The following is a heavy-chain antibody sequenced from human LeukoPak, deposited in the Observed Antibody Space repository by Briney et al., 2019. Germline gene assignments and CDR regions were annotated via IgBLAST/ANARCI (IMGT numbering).Heavy chain of an antibody. V-gene: IGHV3-23*01. CDR1: RFTFSRYA. D-gene: IGHD3-22*01. CDR2: ISGSGGST. CDR3: AKDATMIVVVTYWYFDL. J-gene: IGHJ2*01. Sequence: GGSLRLSCAPSRFTFSRYAMSGVPQAPGKGVEWVSAISGSGGSTYYANSVKGRFTISRDNSKNTLYLQMNSMRAEDTAVYYCAKDATMIVVVTYWYFDLWGRGTLVTVSS.